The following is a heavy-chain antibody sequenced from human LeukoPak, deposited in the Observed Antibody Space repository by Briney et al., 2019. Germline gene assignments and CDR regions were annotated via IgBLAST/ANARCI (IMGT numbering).Heavy chain of an antibody. CDR2: IYSGDSER. CDR1: GYTFTNYW. J-gene: IGHJ4*02. Sequence: GESLKISCKGSGYTFTNYWIGWVRQMPGKGLEWMGSIYSGDSERKYNPSLQGQVTISADKSISTVYLQWSSLKASDTAIYYCARIEGSTFDYWGQGTLVAVSS. CDR3: ARIEGSTFDY. V-gene: IGHV5-51*01.